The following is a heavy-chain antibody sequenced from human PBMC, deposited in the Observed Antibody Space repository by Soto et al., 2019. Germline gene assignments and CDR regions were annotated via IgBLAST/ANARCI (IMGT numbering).Heavy chain of an antibody. CDR1: CGSISRGGYY. CDR2: IYYSGST. V-gene: IGHV4-31*03. D-gene: IGHD6-6*01. CDR3: AIDRRIAARPARYYYYGMDV. J-gene: IGHJ6*02. Sequence: QVQLQESGPGMVTPSQTLSLTCTVSCGSISRGGYYWSWIRQHPGKGLEWLGYIYYSGSTYYNPPPNRRVTISVDTSKNQFALKLSSVTAADTAVYYCAIDRRIAARPARYYYYGMDVWGQGTTVTVSS.